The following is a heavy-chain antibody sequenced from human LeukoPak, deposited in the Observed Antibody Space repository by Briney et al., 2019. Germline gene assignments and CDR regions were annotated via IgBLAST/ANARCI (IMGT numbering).Heavy chain of an antibody. Sequence: GRSLRLSCAASGFTFSSYAMHWVRQAPGKGLEWVAVISYDGSNKYYADSVKGRFTISRDNSKNTLYLQMNSLRAEDTAVYYCARDQGYGDYGDGGQGTLVTVSS. CDR1: GFTFSSYA. D-gene: IGHD4-17*01. V-gene: IGHV3-30-3*01. CDR2: ISYDGSNK. J-gene: IGHJ1*01. CDR3: ARDQGYGDYGD.